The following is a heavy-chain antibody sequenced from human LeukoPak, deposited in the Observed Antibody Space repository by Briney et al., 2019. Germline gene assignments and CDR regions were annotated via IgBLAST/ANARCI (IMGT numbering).Heavy chain of an antibody. CDR3: VKEHHSRGFGAYFDY. CDR2: IKVDGSEI. J-gene: IGHJ4*02. CDR1: GFTFSMYW. V-gene: IGHV3-7*01. D-gene: IGHD3-3*01. Sequence: GGSLRLSCAASGFTFSMYWMSWVRQAPGKGPEWVANIKVDGSEIYYVDSVKGRFTLSRDNSINTVDLQMNSLRAEDTAVYYCVKEHHSRGFGAYFDYWGQGALVTVSS.